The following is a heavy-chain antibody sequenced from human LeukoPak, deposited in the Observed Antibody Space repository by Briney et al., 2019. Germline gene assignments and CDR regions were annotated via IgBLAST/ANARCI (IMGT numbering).Heavy chain of an antibody. D-gene: IGHD5-18*01. V-gene: IGHV4-39*01. Sequence: SETLSLTCTVSGGSISTSYYYWGWIRRPPGKGLEWIGNIHNSKSTYYNPSLKSRVTISVDTSKNQFSLKLGSVTAADTAVYYCARQVTFGYAYAYYFDYWGQGSLVTVSS. J-gene: IGHJ4*02. CDR2: IHNSKST. CDR1: GGSISTSYYY. CDR3: ARQVTFGYAYAYYFDY.